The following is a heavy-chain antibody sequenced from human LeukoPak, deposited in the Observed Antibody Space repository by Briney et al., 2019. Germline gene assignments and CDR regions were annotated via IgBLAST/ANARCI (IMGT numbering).Heavy chain of an antibody. V-gene: IGHV3-43*02. CDR1: GFTFDDYV. CDR3: AKGGYTYGGRLFDY. J-gene: IGHJ4*02. CDR2: ISGDGGAT. Sequence: GGSLRLSCAASGFTFDDYVMHWVRQAPGQGLVGVSFISGDGGATYYADSAKGRFTISRDNGRKSLYLQMDSLRTEDTALYYCAKGGYTYGGRLFDYWGQGTLVTVSS. D-gene: IGHD5-18*01.